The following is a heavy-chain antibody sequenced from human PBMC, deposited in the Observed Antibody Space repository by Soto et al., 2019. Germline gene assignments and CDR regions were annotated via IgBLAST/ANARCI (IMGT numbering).Heavy chain of an antibody. Sequence: QLQLQESGPGLVKPSETLSLTCTVSGGSISSSNYYWGWVRQTPGKGLEWIGGIHYSGSTYYNPSLKSRVTMSVETSKNQFSLKLSSVTAADTAVYYCAIVDVWGQGTTVTVSS. CDR2: IHYSGST. CDR3: AIVDV. CDR1: GGSISSSNYY. V-gene: IGHV4-39*01. J-gene: IGHJ6*02.